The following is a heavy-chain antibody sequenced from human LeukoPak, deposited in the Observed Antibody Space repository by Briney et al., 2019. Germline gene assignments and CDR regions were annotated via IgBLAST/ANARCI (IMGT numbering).Heavy chain of an antibody. CDR2: ISAYNGNT. CDR1: GYTFTTYG. CDR3: ARDLIAVRPGWFDP. D-gene: IGHD6-6*01. J-gene: IGHJ5*02. Sequence: ASLKVSCKASGYTFTTYGISWVRLAPGQGLEWMGWISAYNGNTNYAQQFQGRVTMTTDTSMSTAYTELRSLRSDDTAVYYCARDLIAVRPGWFDPWGQGSLVTVSS. V-gene: IGHV1-18*01.